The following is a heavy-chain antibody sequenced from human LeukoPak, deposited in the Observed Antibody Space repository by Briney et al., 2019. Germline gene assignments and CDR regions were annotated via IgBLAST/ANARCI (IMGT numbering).Heavy chain of an antibody. J-gene: IGHJ4*02. CDR2: ISYDGSNK. V-gene: IGHV3-30*18. CDR1: GSTFSSYG. Sequence: GGSLRLSCAASGSTFSSYGMHWVRQAPGKGLEWVAVISYDGSNKYYADSVKGRFTISRDNSKNMLYLQMNSLRAEDTAVYYCAKAEASQADYWGQGTLVTVSS. CDR3: AKAEASQADY.